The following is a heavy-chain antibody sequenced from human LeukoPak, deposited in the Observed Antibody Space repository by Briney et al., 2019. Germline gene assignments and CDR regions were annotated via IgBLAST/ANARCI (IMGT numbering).Heavy chain of an antibody. Sequence: GGSLRLSCAASGFTFSSYSMNWVRQAPGKGLEWVSSISSSSSYIYYADSVKGRFTISRDNAKNSLYLQMNSLRAEDTAVYHCARGRTVTTVVNDAFDIWGQGTMVTVSS. V-gene: IGHV3-21*01. CDR1: GFTFSSYS. D-gene: IGHD4-23*01. CDR2: ISSSSSYI. J-gene: IGHJ3*02. CDR3: ARGRTVTTVVNDAFDI.